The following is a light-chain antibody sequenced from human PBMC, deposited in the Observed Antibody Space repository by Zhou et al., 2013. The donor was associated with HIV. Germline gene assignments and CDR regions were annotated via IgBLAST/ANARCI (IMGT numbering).Light chain of an antibody. CDR3: CSYADSGTLM. CDR2: EVS. CDR1: AVDIGAYDL. J-gene: IGLJ3*02. V-gene: IGLV2-23*02. Sequence: QSALTQPASVSGSPGQSINISCTGTAVDIGAYDLVSWYQQHPGEAPRLIIYEVSNCPSGVSHRFSGSKSGNTASLTISGLQAEDEADYYCCSYADSGTLMFGGGTKLTVL.